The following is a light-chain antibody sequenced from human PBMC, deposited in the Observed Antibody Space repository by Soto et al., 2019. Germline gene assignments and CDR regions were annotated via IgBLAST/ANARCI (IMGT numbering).Light chain of an antibody. J-gene: IGKJ3*01. CDR2: GAS. CDR3: QQYGSSRFT. V-gene: IGKV3-20*01. Sequence: EIVLTQSPGTLSLSPGERATLSCRASQSISSSYLAWYQQKPGQAPRLLVYGASSRANGIPDRFNGSGSGPDFTLTISRLEPEDFAVYYCQQYGSSRFTFGPGTKVDIK. CDR1: QSISSSY.